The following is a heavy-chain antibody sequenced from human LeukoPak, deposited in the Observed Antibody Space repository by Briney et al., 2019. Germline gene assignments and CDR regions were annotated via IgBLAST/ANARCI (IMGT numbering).Heavy chain of an antibody. CDR3: ARAPDDLLVVPAARGYYFDY. J-gene: IGHJ4*02. Sequence: SETLSLTCTVSGGSISTSNDYWGWVRQPPGKGLEWIGSIYYTGNTYYNPSLESRVSISVDTSKNHFSLRLSSVTAADTAVYYCARAPDDLLVVPAARGYYFDYWGQGTLVTVS. CDR2: IYYTGNT. V-gene: IGHV4-39*02. CDR1: GGSISTSNDY. D-gene: IGHD2-2*01.